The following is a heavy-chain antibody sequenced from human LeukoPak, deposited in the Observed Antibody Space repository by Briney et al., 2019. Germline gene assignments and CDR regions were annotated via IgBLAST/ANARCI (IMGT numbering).Heavy chain of an antibody. D-gene: IGHD3-10*01. V-gene: IGHV4-59*08. CDR1: GGSISSYY. J-gene: IGHJ4*02. Sequence: PSETLSLTCTVSGGSISSYYWSWIRQPPGKGLEWIGYIYYSGSTNYNPSLKSRVTISVDTSKNQFSLKLSSVTAADTAVYYRARQDDTMVRAVFDYWGQGTLVTVSS. CDR3: ARQDDTMVRAVFDY. CDR2: IYYSGST.